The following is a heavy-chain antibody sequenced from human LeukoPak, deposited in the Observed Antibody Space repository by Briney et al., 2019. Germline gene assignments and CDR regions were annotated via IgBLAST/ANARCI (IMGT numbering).Heavy chain of an antibody. Sequence: GGSLRLSCAASGFTFSSYAMSWVRQAPGQGLEWVSGISGSGGSTHYADSVKGRFTLSRDNSKNTLSVQMNSLSAEDTAVYYCASSDGSAYYPFFYWGRGTLVTVSS. CDR1: GFTFSSYA. V-gene: IGHV3-23*01. D-gene: IGHD3-22*01. CDR3: ASSDGSAYYPFFY. CDR2: ISGSGGST. J-gene: IGHJ4*02.